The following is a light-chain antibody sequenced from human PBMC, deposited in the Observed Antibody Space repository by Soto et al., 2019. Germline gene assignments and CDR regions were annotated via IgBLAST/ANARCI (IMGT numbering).Light chain of an antibody. Sequence: EIVMTQSPLSLSVTPGESASISCRSSQSLLHRHGNNCFDWYLQRPGQPPQLLIYLGSNRASGVPDRFSGRGSGTDFTLKISRVEAEDVGVYCCRQALQTPLTFGQGTRLEMK. V-gene: IGKV2-28*01. CDR1: QSLLHRHGNNC. CDR2: LGS. J-gene: IGKJ5*01. CDR3: RQALQTPLT.